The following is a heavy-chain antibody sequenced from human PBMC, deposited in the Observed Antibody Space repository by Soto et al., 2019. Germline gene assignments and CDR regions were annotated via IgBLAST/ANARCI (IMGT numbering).Heavy chain of an antibody. D-gene: IGHD3-16*01. V-gene: IGHV3-21*01. Sequence: PGGSLRLSCAASGFTFSSYSMNWVRQAPGKGLEWVSSISSSSSYIYYADSVKGRFTISRDNAKNSLYLQMNSLRAEDTAVYYCASWGIIHYYYYMDVWGKGTTVTVSS. J-gene: IGHJ6*03. CDR1: GFTFSSYS. CDR2: ISSSSSYI. CDR3: ASWGIIHYYYYMDV.